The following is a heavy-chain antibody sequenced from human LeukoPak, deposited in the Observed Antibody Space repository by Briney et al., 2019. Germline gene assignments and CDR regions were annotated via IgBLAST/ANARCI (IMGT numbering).Heavy chain of an antibody. Sequence: PGGSLRLSCAASGFSVSSNYMSWVRQAPGKGLEWVSSISSSSSYIYYADSVKGRFTISRDNAKNSLYLQMNSLRAEDTAVYYCARDLSTMIPFDYWGQGTLVTVSS. CDR1: GFSVSSNY. V-gene: IGHV3-21*01. CDR3: ARDLSTMIPFDY. J-gene: IGHJ4*02. D-gene: IGHD3-22*01. CDR2: ISSSSSYI.